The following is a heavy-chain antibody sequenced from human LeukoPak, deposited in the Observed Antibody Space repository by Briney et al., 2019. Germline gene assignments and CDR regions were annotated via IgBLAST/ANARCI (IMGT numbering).Heavy chain of an antibody. J-gene: IGHJ4*02. CDR3: ARDPATLQGFDY. V-gene: IGHV1-69*13. CDR1: GGTFSSYA. CDR2: IMPIFGTA. Sequence: GASVKVSCKASGGTFSSYAISWVRQAPGQGLEWMGGIMPIFGTANYAQKFQGRVTITADESTSTAYMELSSLRSEDTAVYYCARDPATLQGFDYWGQGTLVTVSS. D-gene: IGHD4-11*01.